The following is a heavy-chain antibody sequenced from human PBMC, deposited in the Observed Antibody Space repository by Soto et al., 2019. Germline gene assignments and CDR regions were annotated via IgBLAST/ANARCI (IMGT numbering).Heavy chain of an antibody. V-gene: IGHV4-59*01. Sequence: QVQLQESGPGLVKPSETLSLTCTVSGGSISSYYWSWIRQPPGKGLEWIGYIYYSGGTNYNPSLKSRVTISVDTSKNQFSLKLSSVTAADTAVYYCARGKSEWLRPIFDYWGQGTLVTVSS. CDR1: GGSISSYY. D-gene: IGHD5-12*01. CDR2: IYYSGGT. J-gene: IGHJ4*02. CDR3: ARGKSEWLRPIFDY.